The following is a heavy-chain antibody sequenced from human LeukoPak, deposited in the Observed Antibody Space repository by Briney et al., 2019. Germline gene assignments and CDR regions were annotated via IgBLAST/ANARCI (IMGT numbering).Heavy chain of an antibody. V-gene: IGHV4-61*01. J-gene: IGHJ6*02. CDR3: ARDRYDSYPMDV. CDR2: IYYSGRT. D-gene: IGHD3-3*01. Sequence: ASETLSLTCTVSGGSVSSGSYYWSWIRQPPGKGLEWIGYIYYSGRTYYNPSLKSRVTISVDTSKNQFSLKLSSVTAADTAVYYCARDRYDSYPMDVWGQGTTVTVSS. CDR1: GGSVSSGSYY.